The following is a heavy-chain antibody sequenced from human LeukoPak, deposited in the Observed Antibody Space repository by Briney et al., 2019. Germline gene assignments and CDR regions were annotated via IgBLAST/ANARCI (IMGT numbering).Heavy chain of an antibody. CDR3: ARGLLRYFDR. V-gene: IGHV3-48*01. J-gene: IGHJ4*02. D-gene: IGHD3-9*01. Sequence: PGGSLRLSCAASGFTFSSYEMNWVRQAPGKGLEWVSYISSSSSTIYYADSVKGRFTISRDNAKNSLYLQMNSLRAEDTAVYYCARGLLRYFDRWGQGTLVTVSS. CDR2: ISSSSSTI. CDR1: GFTFSSYE.